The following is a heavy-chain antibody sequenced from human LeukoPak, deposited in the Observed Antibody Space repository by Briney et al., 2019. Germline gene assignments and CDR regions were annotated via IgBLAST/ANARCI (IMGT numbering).Heavy chain of an antibody. Sequence: QSGGSLRLSCAASGFTFSTYWMSWVRQAPGKGLEWVANIKQDGSAKYYVDSVMGRFTISRDNAKNSLYLQMNSLRAEDTAVYYCARGDYDSSGYYHYYYYMDVWGKGTTVTISS. D-gene: IGHD3-22*01. CDR1: GFTFSTYW. J-gene: IGHJ6*03. CDR2: IKQDGSAK. CDR3: ARGDYDSSGYYHYYYYMDV. V-gene: IGHV3-7*01.